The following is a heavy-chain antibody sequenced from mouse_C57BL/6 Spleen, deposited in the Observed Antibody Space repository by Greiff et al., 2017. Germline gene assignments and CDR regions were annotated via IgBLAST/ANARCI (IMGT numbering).Heavy chain of an antibody. CDR1: GYAFSSSW. D-gene: IGHD4-1*01. J-gene: IGHJ3*01. V-gene: IGHV1-82*01. Sequence: QVQLQQSGPELVKPGASVKISCKASGYAFSSSWMNWVKQRPGKGLEWIGRIYPGDGDTNYNGKFKGKATLTADKSSSTAYMQLSSLTSEDSAVYFCARRSLLTGTFAYWGQGTLVTVSA. CDR3: ARRSLLTGTFAY. CDR2: IYPGDGDT.